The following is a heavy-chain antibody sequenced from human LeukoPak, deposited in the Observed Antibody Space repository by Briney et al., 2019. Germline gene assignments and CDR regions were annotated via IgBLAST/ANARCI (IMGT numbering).Heavy chain of an antibody. CDR3: ASLWGGTY. D-gene: IGHD3-10*01. Sequence: GGSLRLSCAASGFTVSSNYMSWVRQAPGKGLEWVSIIYSGGNTYYADYLKGRFTIYRDNSRNTVYLQMNSLRAEDTAVYYCASLWGGTYWGRGPLVTVSS. J-gene: IGHJ4*02. CDR2: IYSGGNT. CDR1: GFTVSSNY. V-gene: IGHV3-53*01.